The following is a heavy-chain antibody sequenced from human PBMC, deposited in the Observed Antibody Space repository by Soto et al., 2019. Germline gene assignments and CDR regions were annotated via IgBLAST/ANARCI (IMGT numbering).Heavy chain of an antibody. CDR1: GGSISSSSYY. CDR2: IYYSGST. V-gene: IGHV4-39*01. D-gene: IGHD3-16*01. J-gene: IGHJ5*02. CDR3: ARHVAHYAAPCWS. Sequence: SETLSLTCTVSGGSISSSSYYWGWIRQPPGKGLEWIGSIYYSGSTYYNPSLKSRVTISVDTSKNQFSLKLSSVTAADTAVYYCARHVAHYAAPCWSWGQGTLVTVSS.